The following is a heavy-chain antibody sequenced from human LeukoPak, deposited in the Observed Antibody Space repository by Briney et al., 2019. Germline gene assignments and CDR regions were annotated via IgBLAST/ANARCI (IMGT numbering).Heavy chain of an antibody. CDR2: ISTSSSYI. J-gene: IGHJ5*02. V-gene: IGHV3-21*01. CDR3: ARGADGVSSNSRGWFDP. Sequence: GGSLRLSCTASGFTFSSHSMNWVRQAPGKGLEWVSSISTSSSYIYYADSVKGRFTISRDNARNSLYLQMNTLRAGDTAVYSCARGADGVSSNSRGWFDPWGQGTLVTVSS. D-gene: IGHD2-15*01. CDR1: GFTFSSHS.